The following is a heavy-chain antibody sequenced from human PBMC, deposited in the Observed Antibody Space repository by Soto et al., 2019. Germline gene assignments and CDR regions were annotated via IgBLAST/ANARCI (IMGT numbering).Heavy chain of an antibody. Sequence: HVQLVAAGGGVVQPGRSLRLSCAASGFTFSSYGMQWGRQAPGKGLEWVAVIWYDGSNKYYADYVKGRFTISIDNCKNTLYLQINRLRDEDTAVYYCARDSSSFDYWGQGTLVTVSS. V-gene: IGHV3-33*01. J-gene: IGHJ4*02. CDR2: IWYDGSNK. CDR1: GFTFSSYG. CDR3: ARDSSSFDY. D-gene: IGHD6-13*01.